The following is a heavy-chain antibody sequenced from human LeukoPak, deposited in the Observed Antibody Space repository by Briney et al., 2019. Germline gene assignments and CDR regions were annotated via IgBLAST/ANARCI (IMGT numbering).Heavy chain of an antibody. CDR2: IYHSGST. J-gene: IGHJ4*02. CDR3: ARDGYCSGGSCYLH. D-gene: IGHD2-15*01. CDR1: GGSISSGGYS. V-gene: IGHV4-30-2*01. Sequence: SETLSLTCAVSGGSISSGGYSWSWIRQPPGKGLEWIGYIYHSGSTYYNPSLKSRVTISVDRSKNQFSLKLSSVTAADTAVYYCARDGYCSGGSCYLHWGQGTLVTVSS.